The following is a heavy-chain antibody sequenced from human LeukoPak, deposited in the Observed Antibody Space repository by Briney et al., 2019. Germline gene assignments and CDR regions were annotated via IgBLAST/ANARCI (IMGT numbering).Heavy chain of an antibody. J-gene: IGHJ4*02. CDR3: ARWPYSSSWYARFDY. V-gene: IGHV4-59*01. CDR2: IYYSGST. Sequence: SETLSLTCTVSGGSISSYYWTWIRQPPGKGLEWIGYIYYSGSTNYNPSLKSRVTISLDTSKNQFSLKLSSVTAADTAVYYCARWPYSSSWYARFDYWGQGTLVTVSS. D-gene: IGHD6-13*01. CDR1: GGSISSYY.